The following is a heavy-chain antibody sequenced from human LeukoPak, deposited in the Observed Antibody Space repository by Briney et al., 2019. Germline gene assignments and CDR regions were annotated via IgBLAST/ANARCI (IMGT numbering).Heavy chain of an antibody. CDR1: GGSFSGYY. CDR2: INHSGST. CDR3: ARGLIVVVSAASYYYYGMDV. Sequence: PSETLSLTCAVYGGSFSGYYWSWIRQPPGKGLEWIGEINHSGSTNYNPSLKSRVTISVDTSKNQFSLKLSSVTAADTAVYYCARGLIVVVSAASYYYYGMDVWGKGTTVTVSS. V-gene: IGHV4-34*01. D-gene: IGHD2-2*01. J-gene: IGHJ6*04.